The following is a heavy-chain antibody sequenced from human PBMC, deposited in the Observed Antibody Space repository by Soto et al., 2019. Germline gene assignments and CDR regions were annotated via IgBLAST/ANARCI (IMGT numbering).Heavy chain of an antibody. D-gene: IGHD3-3*01. CDR3: ARDTYSDFPNGFDP. J-gene: IGHJ5*02. V-gene: IGHV3-48*01. CDR1: GFTFSSYS. Sequence: EVQLVESGGGLVQPGGSLRLSCAASGFTFSSYSMNWVRQAPGKGLEWVSYISSSSSTIYYADSVKGRFTISRDNAKNSLYLQMNSLRAEDTAVYYCARDTYSDFPNGFDPWGQGTLVTVSS. CDR2: ISSSSSTI.